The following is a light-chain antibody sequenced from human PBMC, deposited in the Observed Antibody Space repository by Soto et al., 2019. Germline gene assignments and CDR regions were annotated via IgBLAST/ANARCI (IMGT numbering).Light chain of an antibody. CDR3: QQYGSSPGT. CDR1: QSLSSY. Sequence: EIVLTQSPAILSLSPGERATLSCRASQSLSSYLAWYQQKPGQAPRLLIYDTSYRATGIPARFSGSGSGTEFTLTISRLESEDFAVYYCQQYGSSPGTFGQGTKVDIK. CDR2: DTS. V-gene: IGKV3-20*01. J-gene: IGKJ1*01.